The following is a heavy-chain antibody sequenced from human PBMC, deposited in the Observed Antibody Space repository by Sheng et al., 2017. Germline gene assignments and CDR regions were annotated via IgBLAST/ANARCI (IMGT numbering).Heavy chain of an antibody. CDR1: GFTFSSYS. Sequence: EVQLVESGGGLVKPGGSLRLSCAASGFTFSSYSMNWVRQAPGKGLEWVSSISSSSSYIYYADSVKGRFTISRDNAKNSLYLQMNSLRAEDTAVYYCARMGSGSNDAFDIWGQGTMVTVSS. V-gene: IGHV3-21*01. J-gene: IGHJ3*02. CDR2: ISSSSSYI. CDR3: ARMGSGSNDAFDI. D-gene: IGHD1-26*01.